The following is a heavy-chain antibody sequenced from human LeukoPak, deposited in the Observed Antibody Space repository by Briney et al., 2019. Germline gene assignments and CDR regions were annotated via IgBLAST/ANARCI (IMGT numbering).Heavy chain of an antibody. CDR2: ISTYNGKT. Sequence: ASVKVSCKASGYTFTGYYMHWVRQAPGQGLERMGWISTYNGKTNYPQKFQGRVTMTTDTSTSTAYMELRSLRSDDTAVYYCARDPGGARGFDYWGQGVLVTVSS. CDR1: GYTFTGYY. CDR3: ARDPGGARGFDY. J-gene: IGHJ4*02. D-gene: IGHD1-26*01. V-gene: IGHV1-18*04.